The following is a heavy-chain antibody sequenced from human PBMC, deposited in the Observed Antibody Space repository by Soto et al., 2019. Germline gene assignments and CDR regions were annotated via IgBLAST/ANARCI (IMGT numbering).Heavy chain of an antibody. CDR2: IYYSGST. V-gene: IGHV4-39*01. CDR3: ERHGGASYGWVSS. J-gene: IGHJ4*02. D-gene: IGHD5-18*01. CDR1: GDSISSSTYH. Sequence: SETLSLTCTVSGDSISSSTYHWGWIRQPPGKGLEWIGSIYYSGSTYYNPSLKSRVTISVDMSKNQFSLNLNSVTAADTAVYYCERHGGASYGWVSSWGQGTLVTVSS.